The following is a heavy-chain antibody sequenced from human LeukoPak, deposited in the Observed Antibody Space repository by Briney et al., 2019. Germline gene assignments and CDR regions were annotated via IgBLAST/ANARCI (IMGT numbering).Heavy chain of an antibody. CDR1: GGSISSYY. Sequence: SETLSLTCTVSGGSISSYYWSWIRQPPGKGLEWIGYIYYSGSTNYNPSLKSRVTISVDTSKNQFSLKLSSVTAADTAVYYCARASGGNSHFDYWGQGTLVTVSS. CDR2: IYYSGST. J-gene: IGHJ4*02. D-gene: IGHD4-23*01. CDR3: ARASGGNSHFDY. V-gene: IGHV4-59*01.